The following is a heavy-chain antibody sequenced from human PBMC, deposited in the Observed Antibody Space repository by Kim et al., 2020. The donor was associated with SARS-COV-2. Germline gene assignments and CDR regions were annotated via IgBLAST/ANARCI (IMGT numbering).Heavy chain of an antibody. J-gene: IGHJ4*02. CDR3: ARPPPSVGSSLDY. CDR1: GFTVIRDY. Sequence: GGSLRLSCAASGFTVIRDYMSWVRQAPGKGLEWISILRGDGRIAYADSATGRFIISRDDSKNTVFLQINSLGVDDTALYYCARPPPSVGSSLDYWAQGTL. D-gene: IGHD2-15*01. CDR2: LRGDGRI. V-gene: IGHV3-66*04.